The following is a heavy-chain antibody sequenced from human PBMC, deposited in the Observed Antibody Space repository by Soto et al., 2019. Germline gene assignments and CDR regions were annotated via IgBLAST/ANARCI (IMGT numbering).Heavy chain of an antibody. CDR1: GYTFTSYG. CDR3: ARDRGYNWNYGWFDP. J-gene: IGHJ5*02. CDR2: ISGYNGNT. D-gene: IGHD1-7*01. V-gene: IGHV1-18*01. Sequence: QVQLVQSGAEVKKPGASVKVSCKASGYTFTSYGISWVRQAPGQGLEWMGRISGYNGNTNYAQKLQGRVTMTTDTSMSTAYMELRSLRSDDTAVYYCARDRGYNWNYGWFDPWGQGTLVTVSS.